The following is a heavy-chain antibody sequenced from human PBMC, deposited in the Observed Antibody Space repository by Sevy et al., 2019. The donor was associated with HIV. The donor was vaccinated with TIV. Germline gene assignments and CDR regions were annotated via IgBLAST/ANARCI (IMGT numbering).Heavy chain of an antibody. Sequence: SGPTLVKPTQTLTLTCTFSGFSLDSDPVGVAWIRQPPGKALEWLAVIYWDDDQRHSPSLKSRLTITKDTSKNQVVLTMTNMDPVDTATYYCARSRKHTFAYRALDYWGQGTLVTVSS. CDR1: GFSLDSDPVG. V-gene: IGHV2-5*02. CDR3: ARSRKHTFAYRALDY. D-gene: IGHD3-16*01. CDR2: IYWDDDQ. J-gene: IGHJ4*02.